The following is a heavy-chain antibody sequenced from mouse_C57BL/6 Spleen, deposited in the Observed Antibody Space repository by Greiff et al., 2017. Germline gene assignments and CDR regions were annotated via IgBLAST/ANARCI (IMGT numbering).Heavy chain of an antibody. Sequence: EVKLVESGGGLVKPGGSLKLSCAASGFTFSSYATSWVRQTPEKRLEWVATISDGGSYTYYPDNVKGRFTISRDNAKNNLYLQMSHLKSEDTAMYYCARDPIYYGNYDYYAMDYWGQGTSVTVSS. V-gene: IGHV5-4*01. CDR2: ISDGGSYT. CDR3: ARDPIYYGNYDYYAMDY. D-gene: IGHD2-1*01. J-gene: IGHJ4*01. CDR1: GFTFSSYA.